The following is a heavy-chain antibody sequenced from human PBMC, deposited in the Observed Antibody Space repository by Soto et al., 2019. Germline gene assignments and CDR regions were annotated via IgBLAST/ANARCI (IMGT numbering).Heavy chain of an antibody. Sequence: QVQLVESGGGVVQPGRSLRLSCAASGFTFSSYAMHWVRQAPGKGLEWVAVISYDGSNKYYADSVKGRFTISRDNSKNTLYLQMKSLRAEDTAVYYCARERLVVVVAATTNWFDPWGQGTLVTVSS. CDR1: GFTFSSYA. D-gene: IGHD2-15*01. CDR2: ISYDGSNK. V-gene: IGHV3-30-3*01. J-gene: IGHJ5*02. CDR3: ARERLVVVVAATTNWFDP.